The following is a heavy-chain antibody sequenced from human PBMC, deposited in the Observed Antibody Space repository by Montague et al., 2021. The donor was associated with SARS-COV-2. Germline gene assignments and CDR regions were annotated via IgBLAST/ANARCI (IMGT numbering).Heavy chain of an antibody. CDR2: INHSANT. CDR1: GGSLSGYY. J-gene: IGHJ6*02. V-gene: IGHV4-34*01. CDR3: ASGIYSSGSYYNRYYYGLNI. D-gene: IGHD3-10*01. Sequence: SETLSLTCAVYGGSLSGYYWSWIRQPPEKGLEWIGEINHSANTKYNPSLKSPVTISIDTSKNQFSLKMTSVTAADTATYYCASGIYSSGSYYNRYYYGLNIWGPGTTVTVSS.